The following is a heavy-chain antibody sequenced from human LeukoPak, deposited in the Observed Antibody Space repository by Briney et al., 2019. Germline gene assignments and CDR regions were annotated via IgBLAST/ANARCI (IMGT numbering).Heavy chain of an antibody. V-gene: IGHV3-48*03. CDR1: GFTFSSYE. CDR2: ISSSGSIV. CDR3: ARLYRSSSWYGIDY. Sequence: GGSLRLSCAASGFTFSSYEMNWVRQAPGKWLEWVSYISSSGSIVYYADSVKGRFTISRDNPKNSLYVQMNSLRAEDTAIYYCARLYRSSSWYGIDYWGQGTLVTVSS. J-gene: IGHJ4*02. D-gene: IGHD6-13*01.